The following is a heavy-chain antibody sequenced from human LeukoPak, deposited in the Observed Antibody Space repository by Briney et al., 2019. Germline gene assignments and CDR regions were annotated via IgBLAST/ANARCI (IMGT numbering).Heavy chain of an antibody. CDR3: AKDLSSAITSALVLDV. D-gene: IGHD3-22*01. CDR2: ITWNRDNI. V-gene: IGHV3-9*01. CDR1: GFTFDDYA. J-gene: IGHJ6*02. Sequence: PGGSLRLSCTVSGFTFDDYAMHWVRHTPGKGLEWVAGITWNRDNIGYGDSVKGRFTISRDNVKNVLYLQMNSLRPGDTALYYCAKDLSSAITSALVLDVWGQRTTVTVSS.